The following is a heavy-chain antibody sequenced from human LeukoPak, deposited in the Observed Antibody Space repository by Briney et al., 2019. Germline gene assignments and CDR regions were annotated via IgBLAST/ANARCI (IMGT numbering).Heavy chain of an antibody. J-gene: IGHJ4*02. CDR1: GFTVSSNY. D-gene: IGHD6-19*01. CDR3: ARITDPFKVWLVYFDY. CDR2: IYSGGIT. V-gene: IGHV3-66*01. Sequence: GGSLRLSCAASGFTVSSNYMRWVRQAPGKGLEWVSFIYSGGITHYADSVKGRFTISRDSSKNTLFLQMNSLRAEDTAVYYCARITDPFKVWLVYFDYWGQGTLVTVSS.